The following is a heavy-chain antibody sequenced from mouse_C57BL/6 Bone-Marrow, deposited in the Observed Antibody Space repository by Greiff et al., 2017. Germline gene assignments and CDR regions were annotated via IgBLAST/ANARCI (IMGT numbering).Heavy chain of an antibody. D-gene: IGHD2-5*01. Sequence: VQLQQPGAELVRPGASVKLSCTASGFNIKDDYMHWVKQRPEQGLEWIGWIDPENGDTEYASKFQGKATITADTSSNTAYLQLSSLTSEDTAVYYCTFYSNYAFDYWGKGTTLTVSS. V-gene: IGHV14-4*01. CDR1: GFNIKDDY. CDR3: TFYSNYAFDY. CDR2: IDPENGDT. J-gene: IGHJ2*01.